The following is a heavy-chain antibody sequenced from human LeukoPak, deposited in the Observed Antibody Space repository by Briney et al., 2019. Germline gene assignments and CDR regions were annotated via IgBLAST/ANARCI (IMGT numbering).Heavy chain of an antibody. D-gene: IGHD2-15*01. V-gene: IGHV4-59*06. J-gene: IGHJ3*02. CDR1: GGSISRYY. CDR2: IYYNGGT. Sequence: SETLSLTCTVSGGSISRYYWSWIRQHPGKGLEWIGYIYYNGGTYYNPSLKSRLTISSETSKNQFSLKLSSVTAADTAVYYCASDLGYCSGGSCWSIWGQGTMVTVS. CDR3: ASDLGYCSGGSCWSI.